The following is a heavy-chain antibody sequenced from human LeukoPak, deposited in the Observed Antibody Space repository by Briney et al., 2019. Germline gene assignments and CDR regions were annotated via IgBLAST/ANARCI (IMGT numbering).Heavy chain of an antibody. D-gene: IGHD2-8*01. V-gene: IGHV4-39*07. CDR3: ASSGGTRSNWFDP. J-gene: IGHJ5*02. CDR2: IYYSGST. Sequence: SETLSLTCTVSGGSISSSSYYWGWIRQPPGKGLEWIGSIYYSGSTNYNPSLKSRVTISVDTSKNQFSLKLSSVTAADTAVYYCASSGGTRSNWFDPWGQGTLVTVSS. CDR1: GGSISSSSYY.